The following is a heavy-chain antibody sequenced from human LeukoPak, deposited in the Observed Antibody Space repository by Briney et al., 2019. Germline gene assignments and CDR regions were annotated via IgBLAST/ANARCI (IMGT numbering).Heavy chain of an antibody. J-gene: IGHJ4*02. CDR2: ISGSGGTT. CDR3: HRDYFRWPDY. Sequence: GGSLRLSCAASGFSFSSYAMSWVRQAPGKGLEWVSAISGSGGTTNFADSVKGRFTISRDNSKNTLYLQMNSLRAEDTAVYYCHRDYFRWPDYWGQGTLVNVSS. V-gene: IGHV3-23*01. D-gene: IGHD3-10*02. CDR1: GFSFSSYA.